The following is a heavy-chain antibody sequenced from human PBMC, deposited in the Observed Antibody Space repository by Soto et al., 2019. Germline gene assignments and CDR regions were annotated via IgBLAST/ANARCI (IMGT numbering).Heavy chain of an antibody. Sequence: EVLLLESGGGLVQPGGSLRLSCAASGFTFSSYAMSWVRQAPGKGLEWVSAISGSGGSTYYADSVKGRFTISRDNSKNTLYLQMNSLRAEDTAVYYCAKGRGYCSSTSCYVGSDYWGQGTLVTVSS. J-gene: IGHJ4*02. V-gene: IGHV3-23*01. D-gene: IGHD2-2*01. CDR2: ISGSGGST. CDR3: AKGRGYCSSTSCYVGSDY. CDR1: GFTFSSYA.